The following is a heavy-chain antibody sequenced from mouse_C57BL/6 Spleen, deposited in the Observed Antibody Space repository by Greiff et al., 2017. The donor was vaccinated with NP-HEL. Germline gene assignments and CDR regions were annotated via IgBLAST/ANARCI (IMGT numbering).Heavy chain of an antibody. D-gene: IGHD2-3*01. CDR1: GFTFSDYG. CDR2: ISSGSSTI. V-gene: IGHV5-17*01. J-gene: IGHJ3*01. Sequence: EVMLVESGGGLVKPGGSLKLSCAASGFTFSDYGMHWVRQAPEKGLEWVAYISSGSSTIYYADTVKGRFTISRDNAKNTLFLQMTSLRSEDTAMYYCARRDGYYDGGFAYWGQGTLVTVSA. CDR3: ARRDGYYDGGFAY.